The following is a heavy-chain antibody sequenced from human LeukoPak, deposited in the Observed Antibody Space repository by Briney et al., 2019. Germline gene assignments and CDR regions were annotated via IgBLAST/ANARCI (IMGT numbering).Heavy chain of an antibody. CDR1: GFPFNAYW. Sequence: GGSLRLSCAASGFPFNAYWMTWVRQAPGKGLEWVANIRQDGDTKYYVDSVKGRFTISRDNAMNSLYLQMNSLRAEDTAIYYCARSLPYGTTWYGRSDFWGQGALVTVSS. CDR3: ARSLPYGTTWYGRSDF. J-gene: IGHJ4*02. D-gene: IGHD6-13*01. V-gene: IGHV3-7*03. CDR2: IRQDGDTK.